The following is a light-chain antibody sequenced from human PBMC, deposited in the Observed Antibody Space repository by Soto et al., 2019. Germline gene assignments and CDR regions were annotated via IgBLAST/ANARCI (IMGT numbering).Light chain of an antibody. V-gene: IGLV2-23*01. CDR1: SSDVGSYNL. CDR3: CSYAGSSTSKV. J-gene: IGLJ3*02. Sequence: QSVLTQPASVSGSPGQSITISCTGTSSDVGSYNLVSWYQQHPGKPPKLMIYEGSKRPSGVSNRFSGSKSGNTASLTISGLQAEDEADYYCCSYAGSSTSKVFGGGTKLTVL. CDR2: EGS.